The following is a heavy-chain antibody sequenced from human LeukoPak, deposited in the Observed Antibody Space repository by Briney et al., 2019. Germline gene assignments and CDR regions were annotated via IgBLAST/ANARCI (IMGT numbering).Heavy chain of an antibody. V-gene: IGHV3-21*01. CDR1: GFTFSSYS. CDR2: ISSSSSYI. CDR3: ARDLNNLEWSPWAFDI. Sequence: GGSLRLSCAASGFTFSSYSMNWVRQAPGKGLEWVSSISSSSSYIYYADSVKGRFTISRDNAKNSLYLQMNSLRAEDTAVYYCARDLNNLEWSPWAFDIWGQGTMVTVSS. D-gene: IGHD3-3*01. J-gene: IGHJ3*02.